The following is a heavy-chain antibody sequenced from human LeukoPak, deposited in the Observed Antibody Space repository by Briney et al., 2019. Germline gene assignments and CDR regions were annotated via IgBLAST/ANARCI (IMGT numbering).Heavy chain of an antibody. CDR3: ARSSSSWYPSSPGYYFDY. J-gene: IGHJ4*02. V-gene: IGHV4-39*01. CDR1: GGSISSSSYY. Sequence: SETLSLTCTVSGGSISSSSYYWGWIRQPPGKGLEWIGSIYYSGSTYYNPSLKSRVTISVDTSKNQFSLKLSSVTAADTAVYYCARSSSSWYPSSPGYYFDYWGQGTLVTVSS. D-gene: IGHD6-13*01. CDR2: IYYSGST.